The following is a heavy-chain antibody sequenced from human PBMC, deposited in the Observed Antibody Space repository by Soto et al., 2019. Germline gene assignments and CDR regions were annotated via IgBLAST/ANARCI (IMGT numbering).Heavy chain of an antibody. Sequence: SETLSLTCAVYGGSFSGYYWSWIRQPPGKGLEWIGEINHSGSTNYNPSLKSRVTISVDTSKNQFSLKLSAVTAADTAVYYCARHLAYCGGDCSLAAFDIWGQGTMVTVSS. J-gene: IGHJ3*02. D-gene: IGHD2-21*02. V-gene: IGHV4-34*01. CDR1: GGSFSGYY. CDR3: ARHLAYCGGDCSLAAFDI. CDR2: INHSGST.